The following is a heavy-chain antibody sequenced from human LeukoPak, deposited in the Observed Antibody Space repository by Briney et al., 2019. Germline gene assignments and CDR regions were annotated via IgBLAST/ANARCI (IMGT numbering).Heavy chain of an antibody. D-gene: IGHD2-8*01. CDR2: ISAYNGNT. J-gene: IGHJ4*02. V-gene: IGHV1-18*01. CDR1: GYTFTSYG. Sequence: GASVKVSCKASGYTFTSYGISWVRQAPGQGLEWMGWISAYNGNTNYAQMLQGRVTMTTDTYTNTAYMELRSLRSDDTAVYYCAGSLGYCTSNVCYLKYWGQGTLVTVSS. CDR3: AGSLGYCTSNVCYLKY.